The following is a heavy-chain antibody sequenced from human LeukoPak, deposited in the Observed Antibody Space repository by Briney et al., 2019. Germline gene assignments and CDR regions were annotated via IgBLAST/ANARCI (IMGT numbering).Heavy chain of an antibody. Sequence: SGGSLRLSCAASGFTVSSNYMSWVRQAPGKGLEWVSVIYSGGSTYYADSVKGRFTISRDNSKNTLYLQMNSLRAEDTAVYYCARAQPDYGILTGAFDIWGQGTMVTVSS. CDR3: ARAQPDYGILTGAFDI. CDR1: GFTVSSNY. D-gene: IGHD3-9*01. CDR2: IYSGGST. J-gene: IGHJ3*02. V-gene: IGHV3-53*01.